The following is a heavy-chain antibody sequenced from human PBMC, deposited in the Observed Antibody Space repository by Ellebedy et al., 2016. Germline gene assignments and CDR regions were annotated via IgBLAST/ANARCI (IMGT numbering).Heavy chain of an antibody. Sequence: GSLRLSCTVSGGSISSYYWSWIRQPPGKGLEWIGNIYYNGSTNYNRSLKSRVTISVDMSKNRFSLKLSSVTAADTAVYYCARGYDFWSGAGSFDPWGQGTLVTVSS. J-gene: IGHJ5*02. CDR1: GGSISSYY. D-gene: IGHD3-3*01. CDR2: IYYNGST. CDR3: ARGYDFWSGAGSFDP. V-gene: IGHV4-59*01.